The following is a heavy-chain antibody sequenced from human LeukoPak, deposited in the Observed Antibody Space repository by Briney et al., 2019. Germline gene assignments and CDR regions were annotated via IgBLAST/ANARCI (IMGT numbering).Heavy chain of an antibody. CDR2: ISTYNGNT. CDR3: ARTPRYDFWSGYSNWFDP. V-gene: IGHV1-18*01. CDR1: DYTVTKYG. J-gene: IGHJ5*02. Sequence: SVKVSCKASDYTVTKYGLSWVRQTPGQGLEWMGWISTYNGNTIYAQKFQVRVTMTTDTSTSTAYMELRSLRSDDTAVYYCARTPRYDFWSGYSNWFDPWGQGALVTVSS. D-gene: IGHD3-3*01.